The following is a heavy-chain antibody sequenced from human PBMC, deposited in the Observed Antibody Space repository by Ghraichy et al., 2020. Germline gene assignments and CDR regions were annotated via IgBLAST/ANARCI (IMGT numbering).Heavy chain of an antibody. Sequence: GSLRLSCAASGFTFSSYGMHWVRQAPGKGLEWVAVISYDGSNKYYADSVKGRFTISRDNSKNTLYLQMNSLRAEDTAVYYCAKATYYYDSSGYYYSEYFQHWGQGTLVTVSS. D-gene: IGHD3-22*01. CDR1: GFTFSSYG. J-gene: IGHJ1*01. CDR3: AKATYYYDSSGYYYSEYFQH. V-gene: IGHV3-30*18. CDR2: ISYDGSNK.